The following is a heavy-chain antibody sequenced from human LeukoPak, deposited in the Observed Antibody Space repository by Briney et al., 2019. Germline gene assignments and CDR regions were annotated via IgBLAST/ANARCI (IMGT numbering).Heavy chain of an antibody. CDR2: IIPILGIA. CDR1: GGTFSSYA. Sequence: ASVKVSCTASGGTFSSYAISWVRQAPGQGLEWMGRIIPILGIANHAQKFQGRVTITADKSTSTAYMELSSLRSEDTAVYYCASEVQLLYGGNWFDPWGQGTLVTVSS. CDR3: ASEVQLLYGGNWFDP. D-gene: IGHD2-2*02. V-gene: IGHV1-69*04. J-gene: IGHJ5*02.